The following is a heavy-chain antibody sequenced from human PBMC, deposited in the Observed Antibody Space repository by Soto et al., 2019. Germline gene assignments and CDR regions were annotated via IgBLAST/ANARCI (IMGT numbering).Heavy chain of an antibody. Sequence: QVQLQESGPGLVKPSDTLSLTCAVSGYSISSSNWWGWIRQPPGKGLEWIGYIYYSGTTYYNPSLNIRVTMSVDTSKNQFSLKLPSVTAVDTDVYYCARREIQGPIDYWGQGTLVTVSS. CDR2: IYYSGTT. V-gene: IGHV4-28*01. CDR1: GYSISSSNW. J-gene: IGHJ4*02. CDR3: ARREIQGPIDY. D-gene: IGHD1-26*01.